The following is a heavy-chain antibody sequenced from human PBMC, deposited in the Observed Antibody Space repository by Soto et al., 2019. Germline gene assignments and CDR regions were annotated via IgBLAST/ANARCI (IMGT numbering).Heavy chain of an antibody. V-gene: IGHV3-11*05. Sequence: QVQLVESGGGLVKPGGSLRLSCAASGFTFSDFYMSWIRQAPGKGLEWVSYISTTSSYTNYADSVKGRFTISRDNAKNSLYLQMNSLRAEDTAVYYCARDGSGWASDFDYWGQGTRVTVSS. CDR3: ARDGSGWASDFDY. CDR2: ISTTSSYT. CDR1: GFTFSDFY. D-gene: IGHD6-19*01. J-gene: IGHJ4*02.